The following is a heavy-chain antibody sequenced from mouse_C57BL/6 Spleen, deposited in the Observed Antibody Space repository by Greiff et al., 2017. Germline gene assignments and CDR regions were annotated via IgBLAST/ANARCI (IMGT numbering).Heavy chain of an antibody. V-gene: IGHV1-53*01. CDR3: ARRADGYYGGNYFDY. Sequence: QVQLQQPGTELVKPGASVKLSCKASGYTFTSYWMHWVKQRPGQGLEWIGNINPSNGGTNYNEKFKSKATLTVDKSSSPAYMKLSSLTAEDSAVYYCARRADGYYGGNYFDYWGQGTTLTVSS. D-gene: IGHD2-3*01. J-gene: IGHJ2*01. CDR2: INPSNGGT. CDR1: GYTFTSYW.